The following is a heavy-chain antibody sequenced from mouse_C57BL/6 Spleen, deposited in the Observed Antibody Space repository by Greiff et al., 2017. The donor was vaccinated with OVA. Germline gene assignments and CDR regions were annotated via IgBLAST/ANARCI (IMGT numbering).Heavy chain of an antibody. CDR3: ARSGYYGLYAMDY. CDR1: GYAFSSYW. V-gene: IGHV1-80*01. Sequence: QVQLQQSGAELVKTGASVKISCKASGYAFSSYWMNWVKQRPGKGLEWIGQIYPGDGDTNYNGKFKGKATLTADKSSSTAYMQLSSLTSEDSAVYFCARSGYYGLYAMDYWGQGTSVTVSS. D-gene: IGHD1-1*01. J-gene: IGHJ4*01. CDR2: IYPGDGDT.